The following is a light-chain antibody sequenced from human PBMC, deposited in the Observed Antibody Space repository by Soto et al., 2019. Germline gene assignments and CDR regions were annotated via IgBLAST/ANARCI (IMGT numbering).Light chain of an antibody. CDR3: LQHKSYPPT. J-gene: IGKJ1*01. Sequence: DIHMTQSPSAMSASVGDRVTITCRASQDSAHYLAWFQPKPGKVPQRMSYAASSLQSGVPSRVSGSGSGTEVTRTINSLQPEDFATYYCLQHKSYPPTFGQGTKVDIK. CDR2: AAS. V-gene: IGKV1-17*03. CDR1: QDSAHY.